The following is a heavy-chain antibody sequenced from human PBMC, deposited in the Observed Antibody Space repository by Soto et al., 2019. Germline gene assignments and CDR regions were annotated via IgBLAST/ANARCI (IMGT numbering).Heavy chain of an antibody. J-gene: IGHJ6*02. CDR3: ASAEEPYYYYYGMDV. D-gene: IGHD1-26*01. CDR1: GYSFTIYW. Sequence: GESLKISCKGSGYSFTIYWISWVRQMPGKGLEWMGRIDPSDSYTNYSPSFQGHVTISADKSISTAYLRWSSLKASDTAMYYCASAEEPYYYYYGMDVWGQGTTVTVSS. V-gene: IGHV5-10-1*01. CDR2: IDPSDSYT.